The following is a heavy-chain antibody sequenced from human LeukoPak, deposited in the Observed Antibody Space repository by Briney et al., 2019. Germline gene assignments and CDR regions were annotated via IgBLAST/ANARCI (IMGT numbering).Heavy chain of an antibody. D-gene: IGHD2-8*01. Sequence: ASVKVSCKASGYTLSGYGISWLRQAPGQGLEWVGWITTYNGDKKYSEKFQGRITMTTDTSTSTYYMELRSLRSDDTAIYYCARDCSNGVRYPRDYWGQGTLVIVST. CDR2: ITTYNGDK. J-gene: IGHJ4*02. CDR3: ARDCSNGVRYPRDY. V-gene: IGHV1-18*01. CDR1: GYTLSGYG.